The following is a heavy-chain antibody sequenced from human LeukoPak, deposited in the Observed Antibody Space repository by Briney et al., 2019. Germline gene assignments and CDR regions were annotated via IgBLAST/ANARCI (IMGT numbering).Heavy chain of an antibody. J-gene: IGHJ4*02. CDR2: IHSAGST. CDR3: ARDLRYSKWGAGSGYFDY. D-gene: IGHD6-19*01. CDR1: GGSISSGSYY. V-gene: IGHV4-61*10. Sequence: PSETLSLTCTVFGGSISSGSYYWTWIRQPAGKGLEWIGRIHSAGSTNYNPSLKSRVTISVDTSKNQFSLKLSSVTAADTAVYYCARDLRYSKWGAGSGYFDYWGQGALVTVSS.